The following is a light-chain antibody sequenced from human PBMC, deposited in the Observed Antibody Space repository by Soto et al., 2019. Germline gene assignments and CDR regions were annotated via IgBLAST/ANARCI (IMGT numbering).Light chain of an antibody. V-gene: IGKV1-5*03. J-gene: IGKJ2*01. CDR3: QQYNSHMYT. CDR1: QSINIW. CDR2: KAS. Sequence: DIQMTQSPSTLSASVGDGVTITCRASQSINIWLAWYQQKPGKAPKLLIYKASSLESGVPSRFSVRGSGTEFTLSLSSLQPDDFAPYYCQQYNSHMYTFGQGTKLEIK.